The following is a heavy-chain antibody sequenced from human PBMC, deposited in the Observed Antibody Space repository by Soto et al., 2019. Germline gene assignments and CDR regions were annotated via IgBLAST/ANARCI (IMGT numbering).Heavy chain of an antibody. J-gene: IGHJ4*02. D-gene: IGHD1-26*01. CDR3: ASLSGSYFAGGSY. CDR1: GFTFSSYA. Sequence: EVQLLESGGGLVQPGGSLRLSCAASGFTFSSYAMSWVRQAPGKGLEWVSAISGSGGSTYYADSMKGRFTISRDNSKNTLYLQMNSLRAEDTAVYYCASLSGSYFAGGSYWGQGTLVTVSS. V-gene: IGHV3-23*01. CDR2: ISGSGGST.